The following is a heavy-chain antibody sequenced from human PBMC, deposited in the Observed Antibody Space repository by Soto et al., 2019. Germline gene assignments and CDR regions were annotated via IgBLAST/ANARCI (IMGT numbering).Heavy chain of an antibody. Sequence: QVQLVQSGAEVKKPGASVKVSCKASGYTFTSYGISWVRQAPGQGLEWMGWISAYNANTNYAQKLQGRVTMTTDTYTSTSYMELRSLRSHDTAVYFCARDRLGATGDYWGQGTLVTVSS. V-gene: IGHV1-18*01. CDR1: GYTFTSYG. J-gene: IGHJ4*02. D-gene: IGHD1-26*01. CDR2: ISAYNANT. CDR3: ARDRLGATGDY.